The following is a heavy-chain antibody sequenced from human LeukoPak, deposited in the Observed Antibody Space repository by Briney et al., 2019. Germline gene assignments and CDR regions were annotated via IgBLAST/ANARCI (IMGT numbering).Heavy chain of an antibody. J-gene: IGHJ4*02. Sequence: GGSLRLSCAASGFTFSSHAMCWVRQAPGKGLEWISYISRTGNSIYYADSVKGRFTISRDSAKNSLYLQMNSLRAEDTAVYYCARGPYSSNWYVDYWGQGTLVTVAS. V-gene: IGHV3-48*03. CDR3: ARGPYSSNWYVDY. CDR1: GFTFSSHA. D-gene: IGHD6-13*01. CDR2: ISRTGNSI.